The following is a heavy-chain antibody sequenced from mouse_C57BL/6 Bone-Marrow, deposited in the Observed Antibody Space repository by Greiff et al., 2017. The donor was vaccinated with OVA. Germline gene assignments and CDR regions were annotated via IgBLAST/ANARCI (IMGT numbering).Heavy chain of an antibody. CDR2: ISSGGSYT. V-gene: IGHV5-6*02. CDR1: GFTFSSYG. CDR3: ARQGANFYWYFDV. J-gene: IGHJ1*03. D-gene: IGHD6-1*01. Sequence: DVMLVESGGDLVKPGGSLKLSCAASGFTFSSYGMSWVRQTPDKRLAWVATISSGGSYTYYPDSVKGRFTISRDNAKNTLYLQMSSLKSEDTAMYYCARQGANFYWYFDVWGTGTTVTVSS.